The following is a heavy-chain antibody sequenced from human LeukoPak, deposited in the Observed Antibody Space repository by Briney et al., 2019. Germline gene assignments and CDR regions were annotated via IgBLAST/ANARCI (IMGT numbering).Heavy chain of an antibody. J-gene: IGHJ6*04. Sequence: PETLSLTCAVYGGSFSGYYWSWIRQPPGKGLEWIGEINHSGSTNYNPSLKSRVTISVDTSKNQFSLKLSSVTAADTAVYYCARSYGDYVYYGMDVWGKGTTVTVSS. D-gene: IGHD4-17*01. CDR1: GGSFSGYY. V-gene: IGHV4-34*01. CDR3: ARSYGDYVYYGMDV. CDR2: INHSGST.